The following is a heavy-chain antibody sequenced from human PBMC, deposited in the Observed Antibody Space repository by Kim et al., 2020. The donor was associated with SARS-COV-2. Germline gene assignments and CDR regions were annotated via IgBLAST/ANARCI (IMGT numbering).Heavy chain of an antibody. CDR1: GFTFSSYS. CDR2: ISSSSTI. J-gene: IGHJ3*02. V-gene: IGHV3-48*02. Sequence: GGSLRLSCAASGFTFSSYSMNWVRQAPGKGLEWVSYISSSSTIYYADSVKGRFTISRDNAKNSLYLQMNSLRDEDTAVYYCARDEYYDSSGYYHLGGAFDIWGQGTMVTVSS. D-gene: IGHD3-22*01. CDR3: ARDEYYDSSGYYHLGGAFDI.